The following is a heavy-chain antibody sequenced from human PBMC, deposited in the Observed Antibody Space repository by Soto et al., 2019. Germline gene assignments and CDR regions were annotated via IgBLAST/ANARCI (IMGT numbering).Heavy chain of an antibody. J-gene: IGHJ6*02. CDR1: GYSFTTYW. CDR2: IYPGDSDT. V-gene: IGHV5-51*01. CDR3: ARNKGYCSSTSCYGMDV. D-gene: IGHD2-15*01. Sequence: GESLKISCEGSGYSFTTYWIGRVRQMPGKGLEWMGSIYPGDSDTRYSPSFQGQVTISADKSISTAYLQWNSLKASDTAMYFCARNKGYCSSTSCYGMDVWGQGTTVTVS.